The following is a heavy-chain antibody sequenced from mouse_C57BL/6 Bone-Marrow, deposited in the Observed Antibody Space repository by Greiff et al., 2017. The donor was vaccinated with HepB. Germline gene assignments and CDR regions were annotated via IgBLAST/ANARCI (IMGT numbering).Heavy chain of an antibody. V-gene: IGHV5-4*01. J-gene: IGHJ4*01. CDR2: ISDGGSYT. CDR3: ARDDRYEGAMDY. CDR1: GFTFSSYA. Sequence: EVKLEESGGGLVKPGGSLKLSCAASGFTFSSYAMSWVRQTPEKRLEWVATISDGGSYTYYPDNVKGRFTISRDNAKNNLYLQMSHLKSEDTAMYYCARDDRYEGAMDYWGQGTSVTVSS. D-gene: IGHD2-3*01.